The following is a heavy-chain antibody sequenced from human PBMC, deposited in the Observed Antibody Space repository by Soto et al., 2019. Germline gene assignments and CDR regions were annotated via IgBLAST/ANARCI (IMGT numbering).Heavy chain of an antibody. D-gene: IGHD6-13*01. Sequence: SETLSLTCAVSGGSIRSGGYSWSWIRQPPGKGLEWIGYIYHSGSTYYNPSLKSRVTISVDRSKNQFSLKLSSVTAADTAVYYCARGGFNHSSSWYKCFDPWGQGTLVTVSS. CDR2: IYHSGST. J-gene: IGHJ5*02. V-gene: IGHV4-30-2*01. CDR3: ARGGFNHSSSWYKCFDP. CDR1: GGSIRSGGYS.